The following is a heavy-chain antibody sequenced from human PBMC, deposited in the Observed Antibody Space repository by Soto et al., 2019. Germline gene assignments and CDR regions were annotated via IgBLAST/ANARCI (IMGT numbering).Heavy chain of an antibody. J-gene: IGHJ4*02. V-gene: IGHV1-69*02. D-gene: IGHD5-18*01. Sequence: QVQLVQSGAAVKKPGSSVKVSCKASGGTFSSYTISWVRQAPGQGLEWMGRIIPILGIANYAQKFQGRVTITADKSTSTAYMELSSLRSEDTAVYYCAGLRDTAMVAEDYWGQGTLVTVSS. CDR3: AGLRDTAMVAEDY. CDR2: IIPILGIA. CDR1: GGTFSSYT.